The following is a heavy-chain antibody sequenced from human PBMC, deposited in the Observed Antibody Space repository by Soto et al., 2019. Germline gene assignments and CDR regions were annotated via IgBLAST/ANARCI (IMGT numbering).Heavy chain of an antibody. CDR2: IYSGGYT. J-gene: IGHJ4*02. Sequence: EVQLVESGGGLIQPGGSLRLSCAVSGFTVSNNYMSWVRQAPGKGLEGVSVIYSGGYTAYGDSVKGRFTISRDNSKNTLSLKIKTLGPEAPAVYYCATLRGGGGYWGQGTLVTVSS. CDR3: ATLRGGGGY. CDR1: GFTVSNNY. V-gene: IGHV3-53*01. D-gene: IGHD3-10*01.